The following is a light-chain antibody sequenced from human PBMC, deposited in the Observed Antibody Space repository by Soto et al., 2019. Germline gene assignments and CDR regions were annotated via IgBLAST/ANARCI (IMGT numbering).Light chain of an antibody. Sequence: DIQMTQSPSSLSASVGDRVTITCRASQGISDYLAWYQQKPGKVPTLLIYAASTLQSGVPSRFSGSGSGTHFTLTISSLQPEDVATYYCQKYNSAPQTFGPGTKVDIK. CDR3: QKYNSAPQT. V-gene: IGKV1-27*01. CDR1: QGISDY. CDR2: AAS. J-gene: IGKJ3*01.